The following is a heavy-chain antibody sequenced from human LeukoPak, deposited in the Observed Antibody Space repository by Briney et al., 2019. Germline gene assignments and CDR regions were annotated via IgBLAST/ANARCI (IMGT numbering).Heavy chain of an antibody. D-gene: IGHD3-10*01. Sequence: SETLSLTCTVSGGSISSYYWSWIRQPPGKGLEWIGYIYYSGSTNYNPSLKSRVTISVDTSKNQFSLRLSSVTAADTAVYYCARHRVQGGVWFGELLYYYFDYWGQGTLVTVSS. CDR1: GGSISSYY. CDR3: ARHRVQGGVWFGELLYYYFDY. CDR2: IYYSGST. V-gene: IGHV4-59*08. J-gene: IGHJ4*02.